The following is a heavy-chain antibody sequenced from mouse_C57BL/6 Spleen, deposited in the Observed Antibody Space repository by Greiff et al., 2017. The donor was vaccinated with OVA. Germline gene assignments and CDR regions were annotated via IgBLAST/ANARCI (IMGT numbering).Heavy chain of an antibody. CDR1: GYTFTDYE. CDR3: TRGAVVATYDWYFDV. CDR2: IDPETGGT. Sequence: VQLQQSGAELVRPGASVTLSCKASGYTFTDYEMHWVKQTPVHGLEWIGAIDPETGGTAYNQKFKGKAILTADKSSSTAYMELRSLTSEDSAVYYCTRGAVVATYDWYFDVWGTGTTVTVSS. D-gene: IGHD1-1*01. J-gene: IGHJ1*03. V-gene: IGHV1-15*01.